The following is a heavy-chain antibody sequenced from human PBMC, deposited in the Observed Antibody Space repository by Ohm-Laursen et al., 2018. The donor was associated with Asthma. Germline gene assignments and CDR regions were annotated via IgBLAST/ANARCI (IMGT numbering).Heavy chain of an antibody. J-gene: IGHJ4*02. CDR3: ARGVDYGGNHLDS. Sequence: TLSLTCTVSGGTISSGGHYWNWIRQEPGKGLEWIANIYDSGMTYYKASLKSRITISVDSSKNQLSLKLTSVTAADTAVYYCARGVDYGGNHLDSWGQGTLVTVSA. V-gene: IGHV4-31*03. CDR1: GGTISSGGHY. CDR2: IYDSGMT. D-gene: IGHD4-23*01.